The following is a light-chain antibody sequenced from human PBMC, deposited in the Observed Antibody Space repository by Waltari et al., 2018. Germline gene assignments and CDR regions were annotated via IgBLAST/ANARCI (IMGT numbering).Light chain of an antibody. CDR2: GAS. Sequence: EIVLTQSPATLSLSPGERVTLSCRASQSVDNYLLWYQQKPGQTPRLLIYGASNRATGIPARFSGSGSGTDFTLTIDSLQAEDVAVYYCQQYRSLPPYTFGQGTRLEIK. CDR3: QQYRSLPPYT. V-gene: IGKV3-11*01. J-gene: IGKJ2*01. CDR1: QSVDNY.